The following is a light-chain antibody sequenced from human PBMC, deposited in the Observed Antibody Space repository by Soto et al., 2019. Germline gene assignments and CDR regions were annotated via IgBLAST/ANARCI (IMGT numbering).Light chain of an antibody. Sequence: QSVLTQPPSVSGAPGQRVTLSCTGSSSNIGAGYDVHWYQQLPGAAPKLLIYGSTNRPSGVPDRFSGSKSGTSASLAIIGLQAEDEADFYCQSYDSSLSGYVFGTGTKLTVL. V-gene: IGLV1-40*01. J-gene: IGLJ1*01. CDR2: GST. CDR1: SSNIGAGYD. CDR3: QSYDSSLSGYV.